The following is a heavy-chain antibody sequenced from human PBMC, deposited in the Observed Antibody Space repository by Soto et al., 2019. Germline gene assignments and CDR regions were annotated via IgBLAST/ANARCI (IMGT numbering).Heavy chain of an antibody. J-gene: IGHJ6*02. D-gene: IGHD5-12*01. CDR1: GGSISSGGYY. Sequence: KTSETLSLTCTVSGGSISSGGYYWSWIRQHPGKGLEWIGYIYYSGSTYYNPSLKSRVTISVDTSKNQFSLKLSSVTAADTAVYYCARGRDGDGYNPTHYYYYYGMDVWGQGTTVTVSS. CDR2: IYYSGST. CDR3: ARGRDGDGYNPTHYYYYYGMDV. V-gene: IGHV4-31*03.